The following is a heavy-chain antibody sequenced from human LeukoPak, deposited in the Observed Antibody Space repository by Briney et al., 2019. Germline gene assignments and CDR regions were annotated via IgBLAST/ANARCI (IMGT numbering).Heavy chain of an antibody. D-gene: IGHD5-24*01. CDR1: GGTFSSYA. CDR3: ARTSREMTTSTGYFDY. V-gene: IGHV1-69*13. J-gene: IGHJ4*02. CDR2: IIPIFGTA. Sequence: SVKVSCKASGGTFSSYAISWVRQAPGQGLEWMGGIIPIFGTANYAQKFQGRVTITADESTSTAYMGLSSLRSEDTAVYYCARTSREMTTSTGYFDYWGQGTLVTVSS.